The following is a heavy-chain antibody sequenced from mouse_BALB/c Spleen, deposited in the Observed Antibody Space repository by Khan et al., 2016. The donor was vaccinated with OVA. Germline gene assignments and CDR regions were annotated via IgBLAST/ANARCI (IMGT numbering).Heavy chain of an antibody. CDR2: TDPANGNT. J-gene: IGHJ2*01. V-gene: IGHV14-3*02. Sequence: EVQLQESGAELVKPAASLKLSCTASGYNIKDIYIHWVKQRPEKGLERIRRTDPANGNTKYDPKFQGKATITADTSSNTAYLQLSSLTSEDTAVYYCRISTINAWGKGTTRTVSS. CDR1: GYNIKDIY. CDR3: RISTINA.